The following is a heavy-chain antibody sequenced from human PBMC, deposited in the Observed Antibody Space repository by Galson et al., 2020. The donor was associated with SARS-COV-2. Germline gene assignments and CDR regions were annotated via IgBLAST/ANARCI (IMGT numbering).Heavy chain of an antibody. Sequence: GESLKISCAASGFTFDNYAMTWVRQAPGKGLEWVSTIVWNGGSTHYPDSMEGRFTISRDNAKNSLYLQMHSLRAEDTAFYYCARGRSEFDLWGQGSLVIVSS. V-gene: IGHV3-20*04. CDR2: IVWNGGST. CDR3: ARGRSEFDL. J-gene: IGHJ4*02. CDR1: GFTFDNYA.